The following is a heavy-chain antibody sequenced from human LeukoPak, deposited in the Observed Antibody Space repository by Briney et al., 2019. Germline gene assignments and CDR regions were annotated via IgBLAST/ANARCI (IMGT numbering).Heavy chain of an antibody. D-gene: IGHD1-26*01. J-gene: IGHJ6*02. CDR2: THTRGST. V-gene: IGHV4-59*10. CDR3: ARSFEWESPSAAYYYGMDV. Sequence: SESLSLTSPVYAPSLSTYYSSWIRQPAGKGLEWNGRTHTRGSTNYNPSLKSRVPIPVDTSKNQFSLKLSSVTAADTAVYYCARSFEWESPSAAYYYGMDVWGQGTTVTVSS. CDR1: APSLSTYY.